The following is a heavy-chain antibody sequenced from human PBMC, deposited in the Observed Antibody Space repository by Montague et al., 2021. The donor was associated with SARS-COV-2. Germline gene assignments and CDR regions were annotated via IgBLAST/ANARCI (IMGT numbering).Heavy chain of an antibody. J-gene: IGHJ4*02. V-gene: IGHV3-48*03. Sequence: TKYYADSLTCRFTISRDNAKNSLYLQLSSLRAEDTAVYYCSRAGEDYYYDSSGFLYWGQGILGTVSS. CDR2: TK. CDR3: SRAGEDYYYDSSGFLY. D-gene: IGHD3-22*01.